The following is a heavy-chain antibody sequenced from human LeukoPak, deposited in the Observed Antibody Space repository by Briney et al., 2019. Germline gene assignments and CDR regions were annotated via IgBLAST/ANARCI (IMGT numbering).Heavy chain of an antibody. V-gene: IGHV5-51*01. D-gene: IGHD3-22*01. Sequence: GGSLRLSCAASGFTFSSYEMNWVRQAPGKGLEWMGIIYPGDSDTRYSPSFQGQVTISADKSISTAYLQWSSLKASDTAMYYCARHIIPGWRYYDSSGYPDYWGQGTLVTVSS. J-gene: IGHJ4*02. CDR3: ARHIIPGWRYYDSSGYPDY. CDR1: GFTFSSYE. CDR2: IYPGDSDT.